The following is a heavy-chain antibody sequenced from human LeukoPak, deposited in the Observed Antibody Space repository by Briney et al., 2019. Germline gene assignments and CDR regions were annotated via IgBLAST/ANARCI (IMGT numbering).Heavy chain of an antibody. V-gene: IGHV4-59*01. CDR1: GVSISSYY. CDR2: IYYSGST. D-gene: IGHD6-13*01. J-gene: IGHJ3*02. CDR3: ARALQPGVYAFDI. Sequence: PSETLSLTCTVSGVSISSYYWTWIRQPPGEGLERIGYIYYSGSTNYNPSLKSRVTISVDTSKNQFSLKLNSVAAADTAVYYCARALQPGVYAFDIWGQGTMVTVSS.